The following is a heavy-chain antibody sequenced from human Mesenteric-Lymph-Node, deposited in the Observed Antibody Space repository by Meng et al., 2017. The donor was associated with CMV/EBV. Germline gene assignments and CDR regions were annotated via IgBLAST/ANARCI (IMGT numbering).Heavy chain of an antibody. CDR1: GFTFSSDW. J-gene: IGHJ4*02. CDR3: ARDFAAGRGGLDY. D-gene: IGHD3-10*01. CDR2: INSDGSST. Sequence: ASGFTFSSDWMHWVRQAPGKGLVWVSRINSDGSSTSYADSVKGRFTISRDNAKNTLYLQMNSLRAEDTAVYYCARDFAAGRGGLDYWGQGTLVTVSS. V-gene: IGHV3-74*01.